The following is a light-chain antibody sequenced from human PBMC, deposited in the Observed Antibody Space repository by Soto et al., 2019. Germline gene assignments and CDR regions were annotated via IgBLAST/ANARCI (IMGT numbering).Light chain of an antibody. CDR3: QQRSNWPLTWT. CDR1: QSVSSY. J-gene: IGKJ1*01. V-gene: IGKV3-11*01. CDR2: DAS. Sequence: IVLTQSPGTLSLSPGQRATLSCRASQSVSSYLAWYQQKPGQAPRLLIYDASNRATGIPARFSGSGSGTDFTLTISSLEPEDFAVYYCQQRSNWPLTWTFGQGTKVDIK.